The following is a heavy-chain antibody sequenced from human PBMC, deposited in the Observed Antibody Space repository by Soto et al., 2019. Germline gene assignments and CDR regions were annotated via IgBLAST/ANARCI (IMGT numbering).Heavy chain of an antibody. V-gene: IGHV4-4*02. CDR2: IYHSGST. J-gene: IGHJ4*02. CDR1: GGSISSSNW. CDR3: VLRFLEWTDY. D-gene: IGHD3-3*01. Sequence: SETLSLTCAVSGGSISSSNWWSLVRQPPGKGLEWIGEIYHSGSTNYNPSLKSRVTISVDKSKNQFSLKLSSVTAADTAVYYCVLRFLEWTDYWGQGTLGPVSS.